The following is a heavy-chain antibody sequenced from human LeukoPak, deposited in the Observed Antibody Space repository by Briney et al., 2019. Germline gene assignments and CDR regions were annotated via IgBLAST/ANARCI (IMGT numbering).Heavy chain of an antibody. CDR1: GFTFSSYA. CDR3: VKAFGDILTGRVY. D-gene: IGHD3-9*01. J-gene: IGHJ4*02. V-gene: IGHV3-64D*06. Sequence: PGGSLRLSCSASGFTFSSYAMHWVRQAPGKGLEYVSGISSNGGSTYYPDSVKGRFTISRDNSQNTLFLQMSSLRAEDTAVYYCVKAFGDILTGRVYWGQGTLVTVSS. CDR2: ISSNGGST.